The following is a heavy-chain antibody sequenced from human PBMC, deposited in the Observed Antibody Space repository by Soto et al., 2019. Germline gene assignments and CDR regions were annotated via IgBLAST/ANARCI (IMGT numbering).Heavy chain of an antibody. CDR1: GFTFSSYA. D-gene: IGHD6-19*01. V-gene: IGHV3-23*01. Sequence: EVQLLESGGGWVQPGGSLRLSCAASGFTFSSYAMSWVRQAPGKGLEWVSAISGSGGSTYYADSVKGRFTISRDNSKNTLYLQMNSLRAEDTAVYYCAKEKDGSGLYASAFDIWGQGTMVTVSA. J-gene: IGHJ3*02. CDR2: ISGSGGST. CDR3: AKEKDGSGLYASAFDI.